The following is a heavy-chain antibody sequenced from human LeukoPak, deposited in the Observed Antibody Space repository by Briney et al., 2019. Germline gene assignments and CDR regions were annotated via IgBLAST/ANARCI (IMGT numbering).Heavy chain of an antibody. V-gene: IGHV4-59*08. J-gene: IGHJ4*02. CDR2: IYSSGST. CDR1: GGSISSYY. D-gene: IGHD4-23*01. CDR3: ARLHGGHFDY. Sequence: SETLSLTCTVSGGSISSYYWSWIRQPPGKGLEWIGYIYSSGSTNYNPSLKGRVTISVDTSKNQFSLKQSSVTAADTAVYYCARLHGGHFDYWGQGTLVTVSS.